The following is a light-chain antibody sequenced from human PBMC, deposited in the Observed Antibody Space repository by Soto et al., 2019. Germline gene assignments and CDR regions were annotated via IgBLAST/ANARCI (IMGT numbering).Light chain of an antibody. Sequence: EIVMTQSPATLSVSPGGRATLSCRASQTISGTLAWYQQKPGQAPRLLIYGASSRATGIPDRFSGTGSEPDFTLTIDRLEPEDFAVYYCQQYENSPITSGQGTRLEIK. CDR2: GAS. CDR1: QTISGT. J-gene: IGKJ5*01. V-gene: IGKV3-20*01. CDR3: QQYENSPIT.